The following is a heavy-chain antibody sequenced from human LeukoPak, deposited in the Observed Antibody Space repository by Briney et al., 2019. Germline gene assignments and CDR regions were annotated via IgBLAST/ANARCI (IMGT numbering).Heavy chain of an antibody. CDR1: GFTFNKSW. V-gene: IGHV3-7*01. CDR2: INADGRAE. D-gene: IGHD7-27*01. J-gene: IGHJ4*02. CDR3: AKWGSTWGFDN. Sequence: GGSLRLSCAASGFTFNKSWMTWVRQTPGKGLEWVANINADGRAEYYVDSVKGRFAISRDNAKSSVLLQMNNLRAEDTAVYYCAKWGSTWGFDNWGQGTLVTVSS.